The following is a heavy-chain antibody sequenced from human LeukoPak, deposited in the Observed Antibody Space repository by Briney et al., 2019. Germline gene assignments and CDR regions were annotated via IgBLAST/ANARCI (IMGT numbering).Heavy chain of an antibody. D-gene: IGHD4-17*01. Sequence: GGSLRLSCAASGFTFSNYAMSWVRQAPGKGLEWVSDISGSGGSTYYADSVKGRFTISRDSSKNTLYLQMNRLRAEDTAVYYCASRGYTVTTPLDYWGQGTLVTVSS. CDR3: ASRGYTVTTPLDY. V-gene: IGHV3-23*01. CDR2: ISGSGGST. J-gene: IGHJ4*02. CDR1: GFTFSNYA.